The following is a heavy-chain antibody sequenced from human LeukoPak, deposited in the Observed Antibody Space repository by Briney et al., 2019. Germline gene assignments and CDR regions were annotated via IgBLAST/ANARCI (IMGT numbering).Heavy chain of an antibody. CDR2: ISYDGSNK. CDR1: GFTFSSYA. J-gene: IGHJ5*02. CDR3: AKDLRSGYNWETVT. D-gene: IGHD3-22*01. Sequence: GGSLRLSCAASGFTFSSYAMHWVRQAPGKGLEWVAVISYDGSNKYYADSVKGRFTISRDNSKNTLYLQMNSLRAEDTAVYYCAKDLRSGYNWETVTWGQGTLVTVSS. V-gene: IGHV3-30*04.